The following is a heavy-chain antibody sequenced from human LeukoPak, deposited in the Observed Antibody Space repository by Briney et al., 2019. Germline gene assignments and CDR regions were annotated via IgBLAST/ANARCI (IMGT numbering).Heavy chain of an antibody. J-gene: IGHJ3*02. Sequence: PSETLSLTCTVSGGSISSYYWSWIRQPAGKRLEWIGRIYLSGTTNYNPSLKSRVTMSVDTSKNQFSLKLSSVTAADTAVYYCASLYYDQGAFDIWGQGTMVTVSS. D-gene: IGHD3-3*01. CDR1: GGSISSYY. V-gene: IGHV4-4*07. CDR2: IYLSGTT. CDR3: ASLYYDQGAFDI.